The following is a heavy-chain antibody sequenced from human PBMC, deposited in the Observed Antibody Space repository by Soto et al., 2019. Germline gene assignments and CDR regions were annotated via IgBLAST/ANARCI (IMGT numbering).Heavy chain of an antibody. CDR1: GFTVSSNY. J-gene: IGHJ4*02. CDR2: IYSGGST. Sequence: VLLVESGGDLIQGGGSLRLSCAAAGFTVSSNYMTWVRQAPGKGLEWVSVIYSGGSTYYADSVRGRFTISRDNSKNTLYLHMNSLRAEDTAVYYCARGFNWLAYWGQGTLVTVSS. D-gene: IGHD1-20*01. CDR3: ARGFNWLAY. V-gene: IGHV3-53*01.